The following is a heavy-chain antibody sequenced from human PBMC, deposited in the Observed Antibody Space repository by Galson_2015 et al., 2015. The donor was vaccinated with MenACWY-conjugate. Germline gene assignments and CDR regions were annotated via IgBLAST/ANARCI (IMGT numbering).Heavy chain of an antibody. CDR2: INSDGSTT. CDR1: GFTFSSYW. J-gene: IGHJ4*02. V-gene: IGHV3-74*01. CDR3: ARACSFWSDYSFQFDC. D-gene: IGHD3-3*01. Sequence: SLRLSCAASGFTFSSYWMHWVRQAPGKGLVWVARINSDGSTTTYADSVKGRFTISRDNAKNTLYLQMNSLRAEDTAVYYCARACSFWSDYSFQFDCWGQGTLVTVSS.